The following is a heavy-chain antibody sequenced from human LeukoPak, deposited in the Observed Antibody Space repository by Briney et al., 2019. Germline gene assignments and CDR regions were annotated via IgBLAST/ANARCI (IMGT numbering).Heavy chain of an antibody. CDR2: IYSGGGTTK. CDR1: GLTFRNYG. V-gene: IGHV3-33*03. D-gene: IGHD2-2*01. CDR3: VVILVPGGVWHFDL. J-gene: IGHJ2*01. Sequence: PGGSLTLTCVASGLTFRNYGFHWVRQPPGKGLEWVAIIYSGGGTTKYYADTVKDRFTIHRDDSKDTVYLQMNSLSAEDTAVYYCVVILVPGGVWHFDLWGRGTLVTVSS.